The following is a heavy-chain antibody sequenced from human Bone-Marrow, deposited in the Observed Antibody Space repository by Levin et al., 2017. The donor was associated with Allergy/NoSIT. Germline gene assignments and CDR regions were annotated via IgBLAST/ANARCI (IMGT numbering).Heavy chain of an antibody. CDR1: GIVFTNYW. Sequence: GASVKVSCTTSGIVFTNYWMHWVRQAPGKGLMHISVIKPDGTGANYADSVKGRFTISRDNTKNTLFLQMNSLRAEDTALYYCTNGLTGEASWGQGTLVTVSS. V-gene: IGHV3-74*01. J-gene: IGHJ5*02. CDR2: IKPDGTGA. CDR3: TNGLTGEAS. D-gene: IGHD7-27*01.